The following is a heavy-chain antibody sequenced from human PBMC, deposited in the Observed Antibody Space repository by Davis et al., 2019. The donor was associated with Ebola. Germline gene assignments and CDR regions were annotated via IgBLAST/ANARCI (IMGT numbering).Heavy chain of an antibody. Sequence: SETLSLTCTLSGGSISSYYWGWIRQPPGKGLEWIGSIYYSGSTYYNPSLKSRVTISVDTSKNKFSLKLSSVTAADTAVYYCTSRYCSGGSCANDYWGQGTLVTVSS. J-gene: IGHJ4*02. CDR1: GGSISSYY. CDR3: TSRYCSGGSCANDY. D-gene: IGHD2-15*01. CDR2: IYYSGST. V-gene: IGHV4-39*01.